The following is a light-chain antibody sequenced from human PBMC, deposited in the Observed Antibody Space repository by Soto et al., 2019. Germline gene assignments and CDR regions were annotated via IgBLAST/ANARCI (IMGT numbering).Light chain of an antibody. Sequence: EIVLTQSPATLSLSPGERATLSCRARQSVSSYLAWYQQKPGQAPRLLIYDATNRATGIPARFSGSGSGTDFTLPIGSLEPDDFAVYECQQRSNWSYPLTFGGGTKVEIK. V-gene: IGKV3-11*01. CDR3: QQRSNWSYPLT. CDR2: DAT. J-gene: IGKJ4*01. CDR1: QSVSSY.